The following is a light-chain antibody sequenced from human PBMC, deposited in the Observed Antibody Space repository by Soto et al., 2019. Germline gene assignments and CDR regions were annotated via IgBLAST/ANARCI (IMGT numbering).Light chain of an antibody. J-gene: IGKJ3*01. Sequence: AIQMTQSPSSLSASIGDRVTITCRATQDIRNDLGWYQQKHGKAPKVLIYASSNSHSGVPSKFSGSGSGTNVTLTVSCLRAEDFATYYCQQDYNYPHTFSPGTKVDI. CDR3: QQDYNYPHT. CDR1: QDIRND. V-gene: IGKV1-6*01. CDR2: ASS.